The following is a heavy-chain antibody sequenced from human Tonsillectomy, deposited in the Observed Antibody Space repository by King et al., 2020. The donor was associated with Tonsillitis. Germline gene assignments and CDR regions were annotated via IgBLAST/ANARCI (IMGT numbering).Heavy chain of an antibody. CDR3: ARDAGKRDSYYFDY. D-gene: IGHD1-14*01. CDR1: GFTFSSYW. V-gene: IGHV3-7*01. J-gene: IGHJ4*02. Sequence: VQLVESGGNLVQPGGSLRLSCAASGFTFSSYWMSWVRQAPGKGLEWVSNIKQDGSEKYYLDSVGGRFTISRDNAKNSLYLQMNSLRAEDTAVYYCARDAGKRDSYYFDYWGQGTLVTVSS. CDR2: IKQDGSEK.